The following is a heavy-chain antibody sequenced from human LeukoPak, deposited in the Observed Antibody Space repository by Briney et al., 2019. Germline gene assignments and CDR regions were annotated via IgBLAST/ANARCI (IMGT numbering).Heavy chain of an antibody. Sequence: NPSDTLSLTCTVAGRSISSSSYGSGWIRQPPGKGLEWIGSIYYSGSTYYNPSLKSRVTISVDTSKNQFSLKLSSVTAADTAVYYCARQNESMGQGVITSTFDYWGQGTLVTVSS. D-gene: IGHD3-10*01. CDR3: ARQNESMGQGVITSTFDY. CDR2: IYYSGST. J-gene: IGHJ4*02. V-gene: IGHV4-39*01. CDR1: GRSISSSSYG.